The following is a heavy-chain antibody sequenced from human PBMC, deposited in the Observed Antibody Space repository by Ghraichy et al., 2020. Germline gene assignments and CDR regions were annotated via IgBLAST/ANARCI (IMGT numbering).Heavy chain of an antibody. CDR2: IYYSGST. J-gene: IGHJ6*02. V-gene: IGHV4-59*08. CDR1: GGSISSYY. D-gene: IGHD2-15*01. CDR3: ARHLRMGYYYGMDL. Sequence: SETLSLTCSVSGGSISSYYWSWIRQPPGKGLEWIGYIYYSGSTNYNPSLKSRVTISVDTSKNQFSLKLSSVTAADTAVYYCARHLRMGYYYGMDLWGQGTTVTVSS.